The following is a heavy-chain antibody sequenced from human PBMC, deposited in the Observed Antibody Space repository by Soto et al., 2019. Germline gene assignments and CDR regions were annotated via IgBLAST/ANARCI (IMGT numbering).Heavy chain of an antibody. V-gene: IGHV3-30*04. CDR2: ISYDGRKK. CDR3: ARDGLDDFFDQ. CDR1: GFTFSSFA. Sequence: GGSLRLSCVASGFTFSSFAMHWVRQAPGKGLQWVAFISYDGRKKDHADSVSGRITISRDNSKNTLYLQMNSLRPEDTALYYCARDGLDDFFDQWGQGTPVTVSS. J-gene: IGHJ4*02.